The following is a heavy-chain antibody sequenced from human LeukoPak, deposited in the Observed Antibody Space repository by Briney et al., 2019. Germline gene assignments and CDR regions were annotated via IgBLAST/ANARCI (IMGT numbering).Heavy chain of an antibody. J-gene: IGHJ4*02. Sequence: SETLSLTCTVSGGSISSSSYYWGWIRQRPGKGLEWIGSIYYSGSTYYNPSLKSRVTISVDTSKNQFSLKLSSVTAADTAVYYCARSYTAMGPDYWGQGTLVTVSS. CDR3: ARSYTAMGPDY. D-gene: IGHD5-18*01. CDR2: IYYSGST. CDR1: GGSISSSSYY. V-gene: IGHV4-39*01.